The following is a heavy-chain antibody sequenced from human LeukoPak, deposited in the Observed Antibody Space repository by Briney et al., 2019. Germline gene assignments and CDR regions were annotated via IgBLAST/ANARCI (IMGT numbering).Heavy chain of an antibody. D-gene: IGHD2-2*02. J-gene: IGHJ4*02. V-gene: IGHV5-51*01. CDR3: ARGFRDGKGHRSSSNCYIPEY. CDR2: IYPGDSDT. Sequence: GESLKISCKGSGYSFTSNWIGWVRQMPGKGLEWMGIIYPGDSDTTYSPSFQGQVSISADKSISTAHLQWSSLKASDTAMYYCARGFRDGKGHRSSSNCYIPEYWGQGTLVTVSS. CDR1: GYSFTSNW.